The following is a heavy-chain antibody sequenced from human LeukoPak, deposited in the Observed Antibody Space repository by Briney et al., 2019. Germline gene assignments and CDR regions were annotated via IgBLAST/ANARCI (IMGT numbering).Heavy chain of an antibody. Sequence: PSQTLSLTCTVSGGSISSGSYYWSWIRQPAGKGLEWIGRIYTSGSTNYNPSLKSRVTISVDTSKNQFSLKLSSVTAADTAVYYCARDRRGDGVDYWGQGTPVTVSS. CDR1: GGSISSGSYY. D-gene: IGHD4-17*01. J-gene: IGHJ4*02. CDR3: ARDRRGDGVDY. CDR2: IYTSGST. V-gene: IGHV4-61*02.